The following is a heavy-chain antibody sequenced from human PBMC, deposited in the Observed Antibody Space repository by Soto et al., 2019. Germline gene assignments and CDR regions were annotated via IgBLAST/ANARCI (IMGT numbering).Heavy chain of an antibody. CDR2: IWYDGSNK. CDR3: ARDGQPGGMDV. Sequence: QVQLVESGGGVVQPGRSLRLSCAASGFTFSSYGMHWVRQAPGKGLEWVAVIWYDGSNKYYADSVKGRFTISRDNSKNTLYLQMNSLRAEDTAVYYCARDGQPGGMDVWGQGTTVTVSS. J-gene: IGHJ6*02. V-gene: IGHV3-33*01. CDR1: GFTFSSYG.